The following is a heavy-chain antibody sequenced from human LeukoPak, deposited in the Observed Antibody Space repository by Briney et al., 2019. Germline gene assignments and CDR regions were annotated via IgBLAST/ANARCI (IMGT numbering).Heavy chain of an antibody. CDR1: GFTFSSYG. Sequence: GGSLTLFCAASGFTFSSYGMHWVRQAPGKGLEWVAVIWYDGSNKYYADSVKGRFTISRDNSKNTLYLQMNSLRAEDTAVYYCARASIAAAGFDYWGQGTMVTVSS. V-gene: IGHV3-33*01. CDR2: IWYDGSNK. D-gene: IGHD6-13*01. CDR3: ARASIAAAGFDY. J-gene: IGHJ4*02.